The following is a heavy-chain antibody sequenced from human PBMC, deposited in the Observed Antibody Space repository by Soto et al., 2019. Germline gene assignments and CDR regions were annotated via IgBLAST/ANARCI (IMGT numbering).Heavy chain of an antibody. V-gene: IGHV4-59*01. CDR1: GGSISSYY. CDR3: AREDHLALDHSYFDY. CDR2: IYYSGST. Sequence: LSLTCTVSGGSISSYYWSWIRQPPGKGLEWIGYIYYSGSTNYNPSLKSRVTISVDTSKNQFSLKLSSVTAADTAVYYCAREDHLALDHSYFDYWGQGTLVTVSS. J-gene: IGHJ4*02. D-gene: IGHD3-16*01.